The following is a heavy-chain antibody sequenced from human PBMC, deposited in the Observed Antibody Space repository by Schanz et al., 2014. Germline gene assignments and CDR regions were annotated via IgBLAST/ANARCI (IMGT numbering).Heavy chain of an antibody. CDR3: ARGYSGYSHFDY. V-gene: IGHV7-4-1*02. CDR1: GYTFNSYA. J-gene: IGHJ4*02. Sequence: QVQLVQSGSELKKPGASVKVSCKTSGYTFNSYALHWVRQAPGQGLEWMGWINTNTANPTYAQGFTGRFVYTLDASVTTAYLEISSLKAEDTAVYYCARGYSGYSHFDYWGQGALVTVSS. D-gene: IGHD5-12*01. CDR2: INTNTANP.